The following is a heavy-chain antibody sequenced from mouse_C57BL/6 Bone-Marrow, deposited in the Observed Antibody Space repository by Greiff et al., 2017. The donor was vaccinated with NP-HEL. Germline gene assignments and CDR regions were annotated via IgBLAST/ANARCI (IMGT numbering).Heavy chain of an antibody. CDR1: GYAFSGSC. CDR2: IYPGDGDT. J-gene: IGHJ3*01. V-gene: IGHV1-82*01. Sequence: QVQLKESGPELVKPGASVKISCKASGYAFSGSCMDWVKQRPGKGLEWIGRIYPGDGDTNYNGKFKGKATLTADKSSSTAYMQLSSLTSEDSAVYCCARDKSGFSYWGQGTLVTVSA. CDR3: ARDKSGFSY.